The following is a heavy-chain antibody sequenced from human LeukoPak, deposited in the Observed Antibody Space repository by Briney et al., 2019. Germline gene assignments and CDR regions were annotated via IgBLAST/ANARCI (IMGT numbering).Heavy chain of an antibody. J-gene: IGHJ4*02. CDR1: GFTFSSYS. Sequence: GGSLRLSCAASGFTFSSYSMKWVRQAPGKGLEWVSSISSANSYKYYGDSVKGRFTISRDNAKNSLYLQMSSLRAEGTAVYYCARGPSLIGVAGTWPLDYWGQGTLVTVSS. D-gene: IGHD6-19*01. V-gene: IGHV3-21*01. CDR3: ARGPSLIGVAGTWPLDY. CDR2: ISSANSYK.